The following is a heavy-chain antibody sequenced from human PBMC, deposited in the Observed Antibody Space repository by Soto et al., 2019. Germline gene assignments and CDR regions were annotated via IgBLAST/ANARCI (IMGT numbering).Heavy chain of an antibody. D-gene: IGHD3-22*01. V-gene: IGHV4-4*07. Sequence: LEIVSLTCTVSGGSLSSYYWSWIRQPAGKGLEWIGRIHTSGSTNYNPSLKSRVTMSVETSKDQFSLKLSSVTAADTAVYYCAREQVTMIVVVTHYDIWGQGTMVTVSS. CDR1: GGSLSSYY. CDR3: AREQVTMIVVVTHYDI. CDR2: IHTSGST. J-gene: IGHJ3*02.